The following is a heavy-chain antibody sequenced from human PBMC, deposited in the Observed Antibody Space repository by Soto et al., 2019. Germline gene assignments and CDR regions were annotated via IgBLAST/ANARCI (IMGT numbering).Heavy chain of an antibody. V-gene: IGHV3-30*18. D-gene: IGHD3-3*01. CDR3: AKDKSQKTVFGDYYFDS. CDR1: GFTFGTYG. Sequence: QVQLVESGGGVAQPGRSLRLSCAASGFTFGTYGMHWVRQAPGRGLEWVEVISYDGSDKFYADSVKGRFTISRDNSENTLFLQMDSLTTEDTAVYFCAKDKSQKTVFGDYYFDSWGQGTLVSVSS. J-gene: IGHJ4*02. CDR2: ISYDGSDK.